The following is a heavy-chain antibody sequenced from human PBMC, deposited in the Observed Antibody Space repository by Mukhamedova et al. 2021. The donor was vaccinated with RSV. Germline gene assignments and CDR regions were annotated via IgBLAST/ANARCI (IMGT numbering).Heavy chain of an antibody. V-gene: IGHV1-24*01. CDR3: ATNEVRGVIITLDY. Sequence: GLEWMGGFDPEDGETIYAQKFQGRVTMTEDTSTDTAYMELSSLRSEDTAVYYCATNEVRGVIITLDYWGQGTLVNVSS. CDR2: FDPEDGET. D-gene: IGHD3-10*01. J-gene: IGHJ4*02.